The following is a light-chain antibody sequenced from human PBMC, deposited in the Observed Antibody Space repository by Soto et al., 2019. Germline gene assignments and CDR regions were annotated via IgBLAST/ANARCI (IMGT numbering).Light chain of an antibody. CDR2: KIS. Sequence: DIVLTQTRLSSPVTLGQPASISCRSSQSLVHIDGNTYFNWLQQRPGQPPRLLIYKISNRFPGVPDRFSGSGAGTAFTLKISRVEAEYVGVYYCMQATQSYTFGQGTRLEIK. V-gene: IGKV2-24*01. CDR1: QSLVHIDGNTY. CDR3: MQATQSYT. J-gene: IGKJ2*01.